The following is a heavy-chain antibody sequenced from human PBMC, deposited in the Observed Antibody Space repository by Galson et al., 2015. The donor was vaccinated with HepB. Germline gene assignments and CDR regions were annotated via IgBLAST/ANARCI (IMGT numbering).Heavy chain of an antibody. V-gene: IGHV2-5*02. Sequence: PALVKPTQTLTLTCTFSGFSLSTSGVGVGWIRQPPGKALEWLALIYWDDDKRYSPSLKSRLTITKDTSKNQVVLTMTNMDPVDTATYYCAHREWASKGGLSWFDPWGQGTLVTVSS. J-gene: IGHJ5*02. D-gene: IGHD3-16*02. CDR1: GFSLSTSGVG. CDR2: IYWDDDK. CDR3: AHREWASKGGLSWFDP.